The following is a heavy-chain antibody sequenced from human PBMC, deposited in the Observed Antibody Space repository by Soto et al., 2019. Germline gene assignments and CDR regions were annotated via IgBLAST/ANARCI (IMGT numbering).Heavy chain of an antibody. D-gene: IGHD5-18*01. J-gene: IGHJ4*02. V-gene: IGHV1-18*01. CDR3: ARLLPSYSYGPVDY. Sequence: ASVKVSCKASGYTFTSYGISWVRQAPGQGLEWMGWISAYNGNTNYAQKLQGRVTMTTDTSTSTAYMELRSLRSDDTAVYYCARLLPSYSYGPVDYCDQGSLVTVSS. CDR1: GYTFTSYG. CDR2: ISAYNGNT.